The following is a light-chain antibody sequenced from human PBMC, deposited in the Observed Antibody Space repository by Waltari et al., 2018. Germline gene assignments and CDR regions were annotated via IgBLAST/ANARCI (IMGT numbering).Light chain of an antibody. V-gene: IGKV3-15*01. J-gene: IGKJ3*01. CDR3: QQYHNWPPVT. CDR1: QSLLTH. Sequence: EVVITQSPLPLSPSPGAIVSLSCRASQSLLTHLAWSQQEPGQPPRLLIYAASIRATGIPARFGGSGCGTEVTLTISSLQTEDFAVYYCQQYHNWPPVTFGPGTKVDIK. CDR2: AAS.